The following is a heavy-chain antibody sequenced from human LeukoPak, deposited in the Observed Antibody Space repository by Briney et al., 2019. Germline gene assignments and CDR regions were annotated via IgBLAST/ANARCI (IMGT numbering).Heavy chain of an antibody. J-gene: IGHJ4*02. Sequence: PGGSLRLSCAASGFTFSNYWMHWVRQAPGKGLVWVSRISSDESSTTYADSVKGRFTISRDNAKNTLYLKMNTLRAEDTAIYFCARGGFTGTSCPYFDYWAREPWSPPPQ. CDR3: ARGGFTGTSCPYFDY. D-gene: IGHD2-2*01. V-gene: IGHV3-74*01. CDR1: GFTFSNYW. CDR2: ISSDESST.